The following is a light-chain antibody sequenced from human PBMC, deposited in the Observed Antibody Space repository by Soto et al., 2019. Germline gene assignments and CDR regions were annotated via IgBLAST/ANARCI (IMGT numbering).Light chain of an antibody. J-gene: IGKJ1*01. CDR3: QQDGSSPRT. CDR2: GAS. Sequence: EIVLTQSPGTLSLSPGERATLSCRASQSVSSSYLAWYQQKPGQAPRRLIYGASSRATVIPDRFSGSGSGTDFTLTISRLEPEDFAVYYCQQDGSSPRTFGQGTKVEIK. V-gene: IGKV3-20*01. CDR1: QSVSSSY.